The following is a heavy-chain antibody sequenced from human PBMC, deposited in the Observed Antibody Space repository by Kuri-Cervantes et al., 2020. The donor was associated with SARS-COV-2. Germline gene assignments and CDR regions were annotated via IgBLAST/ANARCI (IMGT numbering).Heavy chain of an antibody. Sequence: GESLKISCAASGFTFSDYYMNWVRQAPGKGLEWVSSISSSNTIYYADSVKGRFTISRDNAKNPLYLQMNSLRAEDTAVYYCARDLYDSSGYYSPHVFDYWGQGTLVTVSS. J-gene: IGHJ4*02. CDR2: ISSSNTI. CDR3: ARDLYDSSGYYSPHVFDY. D-gene: IGHD3-22*01. V-gene: IGHV3-69-1*01. CDR1: GFTFSDYY.